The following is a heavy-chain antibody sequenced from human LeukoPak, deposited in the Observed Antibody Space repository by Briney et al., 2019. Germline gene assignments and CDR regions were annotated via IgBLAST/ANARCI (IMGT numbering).Heavy chain of an antibody. D-gene: IGHD3-22*01. CDR1: GYSISSGYY. Sequence: SETLSLTCTVSGYSISSGYYWGWIRQPPGKGLEWIGSIYHSGSTYYNPSLKSRVTISVDTSKNQFSLKLSSVTAADTAVYYCARAYYDSSGYYYASDAFDIWGQGTMVTVSS. J-gene: IGHJ3*02. CDR3: ARAYYDSSGYYYASDAFDI. V-gene: IGHV4-38-2*02. CDR2: IYHSGST.